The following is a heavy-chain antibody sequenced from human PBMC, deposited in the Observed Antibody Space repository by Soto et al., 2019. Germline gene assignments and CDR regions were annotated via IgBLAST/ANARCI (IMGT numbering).Heavy chain of an antibody. J-gene: IGHJ5*02. D-gene: IGHD3-3*01. CDR1: GFTFSSYW. CDR3: ARVLTRQVWSGYYQWFDP. V-gene: IGHV3-7*01. CDR2: IKQDGSEK. Sequence: GGSLRLSCAASGFTFSSYWMSWVRQAPGKGLEWVANIKQDGSEKYYVDSVKGRFTISRDNAKNSLYLQMNSLRAEDTAVYYCARVLTRQVWSGYYQWFDPWGQGTLVTVSS.